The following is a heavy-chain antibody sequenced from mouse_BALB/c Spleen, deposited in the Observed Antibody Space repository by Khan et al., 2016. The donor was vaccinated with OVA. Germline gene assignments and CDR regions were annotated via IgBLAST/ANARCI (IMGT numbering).Heavy chain of an antibody. J-gene: IGHJ3*01. CDR2: MFPGDGST. V-gene: IGHV1-85*01. CDR1: GYTFTSYD. Sequence: QVQLQQSGAELVKPGASVKLSCKASGYTFTSYDINWVRQRPEQGLEWIGWMFPGDGSTKYNENFKGKATLTTDKSSSTAYMQLSRLTSEDSGAYFGARGGYGGFAYGGQGTLVTVAA. D-gene: IGHD2-14*01. CDR3: ARGGYGGFAY.